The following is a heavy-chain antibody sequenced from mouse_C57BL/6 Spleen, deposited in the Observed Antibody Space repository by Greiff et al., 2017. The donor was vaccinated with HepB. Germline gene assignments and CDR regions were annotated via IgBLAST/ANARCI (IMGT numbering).Heavy chain of an antibody. CDR1: GYTFTSYW. Sequence: VQLQHSGAELAKPGASVKLSCKASGYTFTSYWMHWVKQRPGQGLEWIGYINPSSGYTKYNQKFKDKATLTADKSSSTAYMQLSSLTYEDSAVYYCARRITTVVAEGDAMDYWGQGTSVTVSS. CDR3: ARRITTVVAEGDAMDY. CDR2: INPSSGYT. J-gene: IGHJ4*01. D-gene: IGHD1-1*01. V-gene: IGHV1-7*01.